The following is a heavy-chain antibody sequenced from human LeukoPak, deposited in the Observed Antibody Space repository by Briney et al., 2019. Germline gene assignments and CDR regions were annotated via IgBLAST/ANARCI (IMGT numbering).Heavy chain of an antibody. J-gene: IGHJ3*02. CDR1: GFPFSEAW. CDR3: STTTSKLGIDAFDI. V-gene: IGHV3-15*01. Sequence: GGSLRLSCVASGFPFSEAWMTWVRQAPGRGLEWVARIKTLARGGTTDYGAPVKGRFTISRDDSRNTLYLQTSSLKTEDTAVHYCSTTTSKLGIDAFDIWGHGTMVTVSS. D-gene: IGHD7-27*01. CDR2: IKTLARGGTT.